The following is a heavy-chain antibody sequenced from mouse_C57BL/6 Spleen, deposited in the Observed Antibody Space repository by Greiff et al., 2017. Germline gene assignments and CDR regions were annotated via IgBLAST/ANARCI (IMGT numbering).Heavy chain of an antibody. CDR1: GYTFTSYW. D-gene: IGHD2-2*01. J-gene: IGHJ2*01. CDR3: ARVYGYLNYFDY. V-gene: IGHV1-50*01. CDR2: IDPSDSYT. Sequence: VQLQQPGAELVKPGASVKLSCKASGYTFTSYWMQWVKQRPRQGLEWIGEIDPSDSYTNYNQKFKGKATLTVDTSSITAYMQLSSLTSEDSAVYYCARVYGYLNYFDYWGQGTTLTVSS.